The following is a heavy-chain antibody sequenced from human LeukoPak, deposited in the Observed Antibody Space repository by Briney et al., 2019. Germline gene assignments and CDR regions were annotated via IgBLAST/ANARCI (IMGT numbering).Heavy chain of an antibody. Sequence: TSETLSLTCAVYGGSFSGYYWSWIRQPLGKGLEWIGEINHSGRTNYNPSLKSRVTISVDTSKNQFSLTVSSVTAADTAVYYCARGGSTPMIVAHWGQGTLVTVSS. CDR2: INHSGRT. CDR1: GGSFSGYY. J-gene: IGHJ4*02. CDR3: ARGGSTPMIVAH. D-gene: IGHD3-22*01. V-gene: IGHV4-34*01.